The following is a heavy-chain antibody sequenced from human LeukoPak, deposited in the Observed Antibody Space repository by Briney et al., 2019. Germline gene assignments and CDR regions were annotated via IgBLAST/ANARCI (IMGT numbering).Heavy chain of an antibody. CDR3: ARKSSAVAGPFDY. V-gene: IGHV3-21*01. CDR2: ISSTSSYI. Sequence: GGSLRLSCAASGFTFSSYAMNWVRQAPGKGLEWVSSISSTSSYIYYADSVKGRFTISRDNAKNSLYLQMNSLRAEDTAVYYCARKSSAVAGPFDYWGQGTLVAVSS. CDR1: GFTFSSYA. D-gene: IGHD6-19*01. J-gene: IGHJ4*02.